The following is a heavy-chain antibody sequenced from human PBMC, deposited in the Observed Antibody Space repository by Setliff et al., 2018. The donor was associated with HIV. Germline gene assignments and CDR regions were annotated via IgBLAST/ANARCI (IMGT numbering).Heavy chain of an antibody. D-gene: IGHD4-17*01. CDR1: GYTFTNYY. Sequence: VASVKVSCKASGYTFTNYYMHWVRQAPGQGLEWLGWISPYNGHTNFAQKFQGRVTMTTDTATSTAYMEVRSLRSDDTAVYYCARTDYGGNSGGNYFDYWGQGSLVTVSS. V-gene: IGHV1-18*04. CDR2: ISPYNGHT. CDR3: ARTDYGGNSGGNYFDY. J-gene: IGHJ4*02.